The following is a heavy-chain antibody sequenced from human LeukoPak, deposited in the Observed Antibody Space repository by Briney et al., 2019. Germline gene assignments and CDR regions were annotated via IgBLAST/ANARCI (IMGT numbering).Heavy chain of an antibody. CDR3: ARGTLLWFGESIDAFDI. V-gene: IGHV4-30-2*01. Sequence: PSETLSLTCAVSGGSISSGGYSWSWIRQPSGKGLEWIGYIYHSGSTYYNPSLKSRVTISVDRSKNQFSLKLSSVTAADTAVYYCARGTLLWFGESIDAFDIWGQGTMVTVSS. CDR2: IYHSGST. CDR1: GGSISSGGYS. D-gene: IGHD3-10*01. J-gene: IGHJ3*02.